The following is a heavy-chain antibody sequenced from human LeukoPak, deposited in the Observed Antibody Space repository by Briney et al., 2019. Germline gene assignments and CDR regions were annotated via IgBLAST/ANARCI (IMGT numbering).Heavy chain of an antibody. CDR3: AREGSGGYDSAFDI. J-gene: IGHJ3*02. Sequence: GGSLRLSCAASGFTFSSYGMHWVRQAPGKGLEWVAFIRYDGSNKYYADSVKGRFTISRDNSKNTLYLQMNSLRAEDTAVYYCAREGSGGYDSAFDIWGQGTMVTVSS. CDR1: GFTFSSYG. CDR2: IRYDGSNK. D-gene: IGHD5-12*01. V-gene: IGHV3-30*02.